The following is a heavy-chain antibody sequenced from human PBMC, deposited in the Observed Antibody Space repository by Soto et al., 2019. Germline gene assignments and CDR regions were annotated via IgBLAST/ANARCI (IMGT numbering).Heavy chain of an antibody. D-gene: IGHD3-22*01. CDR1: GFTLSSYG. CDR2: IWYDGSNK. Sequence: GSLRLSCAASGFTLSSYGMHWVRQAPGKGLEWVAVIWYDGSNKYYADSVKGRFTISRDNSKNTLYLQMNSLRAEDTAVYYCARDRGYHYDRSGHPYYFDYCGQGPLVTVYS. CDR3: ARDRGYHYDRSGHPYYFDY. J-gene: IGHJ4*02. V-gene: IGHV3-33*01.